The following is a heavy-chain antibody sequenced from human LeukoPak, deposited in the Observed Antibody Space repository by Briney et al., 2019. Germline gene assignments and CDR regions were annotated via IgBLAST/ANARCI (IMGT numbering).Heavy chain of an antibody. CDR2: IKKDGSEK. Sequence: GGSLRLSCAASGFTVSSNYMSWVRQAPGKGLEWVANIKKDGSEKFYVDSVKGRFTISRDNAKNSVYLQMNSLRAEDTAVYYCARITGWYHYDYWGQGTLATVST. D-gene: IGHD6-19*01. V-gene: IGHV3-7*04. CDR1: GFTVSSNY. CDR3: ARITGWYHYDY. J-gene: IGHJ4*02.